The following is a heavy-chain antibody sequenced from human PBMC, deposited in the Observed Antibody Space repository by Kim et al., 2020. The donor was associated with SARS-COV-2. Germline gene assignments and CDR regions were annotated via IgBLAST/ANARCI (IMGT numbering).Heavy chain of an antibody. CDR2: ISHDGSAK. D-gene: IGHD5-18*01. CDR3: ARYTATYYYYMDF. J-gene: IGHJ6*03. V-gene: IGHV3-30*04. Sequence: GGSLRLSCAASGFIFRSHAMHWVRQAPGKGLEWVALISHDGSAKWYADSVKGRFSISRDNSQNTLEMQMSSLKVEDTAIYYCARYTATYYYYMDFWGKWT. CDR1: GFIFRSHA.